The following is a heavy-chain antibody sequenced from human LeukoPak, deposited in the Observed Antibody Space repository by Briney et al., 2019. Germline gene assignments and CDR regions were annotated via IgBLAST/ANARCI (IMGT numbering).Heavy chain of an antibody. Sequence: SETLSLTCTVSGYSISSGYYWGWIRQPAGKGLEWIGRIHPSGSANYNPSLKSRVALSVDTSKNQFSLKLSSVTAADTAVYYCARGPPPDFDYWGRGTLVTVSS. J-gene: IGHJ4*02. CDR1: GYSISSGYY. CDR3: ARGPPPDFDY. V-gene: IGHV4-38-2*02. CDR2: IHPSGSA.